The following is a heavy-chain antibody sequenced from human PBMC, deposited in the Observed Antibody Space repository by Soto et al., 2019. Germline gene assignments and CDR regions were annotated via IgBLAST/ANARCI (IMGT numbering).Heavy chain of an antibody. CDR1: GYTFTSYG. V-gene: IGHV1-18*01. D-gene: IGHD1-26*01. Sequence: QVQLVQSGAEVKKPGASVKVSCKASGYTFTSYGISWVRQAPGQGLEWMGWTNAYNGNTKYAQKLQGRVTMTTDTSTTTSYMELRTLRSDATAVYYCARVQARAQFDYWGQGTLVTVSS. J-gene: IGHJ4*02. CDR2: TNAYNGNT. CDR3: ARVQARAQFDY.